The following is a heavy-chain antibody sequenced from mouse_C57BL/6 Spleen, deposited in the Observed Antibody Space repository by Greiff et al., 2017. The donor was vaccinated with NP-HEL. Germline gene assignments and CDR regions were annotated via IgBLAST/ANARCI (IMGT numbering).Heavy chain of an antibody. CDR3: AKGIYYGNSWFAY. Sequence: QVQLQQSGAELVKPGASVKISCKASGYAFSSYWMNWVKQRPGKGLEWIGQIYPGDGDTNYNGKFKGKATLTADKSSSTAYMQLSSLTSEDSAVYFCAKGIYYGNSWFAYWGQGTLVTVSA. J-gene: IGHJ3*01. D-gene: IGHD2-1*01. CDR2: IYPGDGDT. V-gene: IGHV1-80*01. CDR1: GYAFSSYW.